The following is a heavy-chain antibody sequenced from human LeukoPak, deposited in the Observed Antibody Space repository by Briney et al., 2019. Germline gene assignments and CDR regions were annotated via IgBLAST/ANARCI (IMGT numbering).Heavy chain of an antibody. CDR1: GFTVSSNY. D-gene: IGHD3-9*01. CDR2: IYSGGST. V-gene: IGHV3-66*01. Sequence: PGGSLRLSCAASGFTVSSNYMSWVRQAPGKGLEWVSVIYSGGSTYYADSVKGRFTISRDNSKNTLYLQMNSLRAEDTAVYYCARSSGYFDWFFDYWGQGTLVTVSS. CDR3: ARSSGYFDWFFDY. J-gene: IGHJ4*02.